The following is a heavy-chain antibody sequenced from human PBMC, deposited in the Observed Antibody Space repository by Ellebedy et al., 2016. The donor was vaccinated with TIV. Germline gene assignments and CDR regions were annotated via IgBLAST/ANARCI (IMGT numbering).Heavy chain of an antibody. J-gene: IGHJ3*01. Sequence: FQGRVTITRDTSASTVYMELSSLRSEDTAVYYCARGQPTVTSWGDAFDFWGQGTMVTVSS. CDR3: ARGQPTVTSWGDAFDF. V-gene: IGHV1-3*01. D-gene: IGHD4-17*01.